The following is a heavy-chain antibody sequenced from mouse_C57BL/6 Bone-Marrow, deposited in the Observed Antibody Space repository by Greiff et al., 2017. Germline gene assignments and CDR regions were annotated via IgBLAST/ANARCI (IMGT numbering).Heavy chain of an antibody. V-gene: IGHV2-2*01. CDR2: IWRGGST. Sequence: QVQLQQSGPGLVQPSQSLSITCTVSGFSLTSYGVHWVRQSPGTGLEWLGVIWRGGSTDYNAAFISRLSISKDNSKSQVFLKMNSRPADDTAIYYCASRGAGYEGMDYWGQGTSVTVSS. CDR1: GFSLTSYG. D-gene: IGHD3-2*02. J-gene: IGHJ4*01. CDR3: ASRGAGYEGMDY.